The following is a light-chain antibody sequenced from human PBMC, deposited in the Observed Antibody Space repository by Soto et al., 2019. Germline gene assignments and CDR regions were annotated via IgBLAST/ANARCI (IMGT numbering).Light chain of an antibody. Sequence: QSALTQPASVSGSPGQSITISCTGTSSDVGSYNLVSWYQQHPGKAPKLMIYEVTKRPSGVSNRFSGSKSGNTASLTISGLQAEDEAHYYCCSYVATSTVVFGGGTKVTVL. CDR1: SSDVGSYNL. V-gene: IGLV2-23*02. CDR3: CSYVATSTVV. J-gene: IGLJ2*01. CDR2: EVT.